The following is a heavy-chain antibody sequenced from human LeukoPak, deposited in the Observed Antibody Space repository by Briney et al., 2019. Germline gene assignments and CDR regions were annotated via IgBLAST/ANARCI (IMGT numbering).Heavy chain of an antibody. Sequence: ASVKVSCKASGYTFTSYDINWVRQATGQGLEWMGWMNPNSGNTGYAQKFQGRVTMTRNTSISTAYMELSSLRSEDTAVYYCARRLRAHAAGFRGVVGNWFDPWGQGTLVTVSS. CDR1: GYTFTSYD. J-gene: IGHJ5*02. V-gene: IGHV1-8*01. D-gene: IGHD3-10*01. CDR2: MNPNSGNT. CDR3: ARRLRAHAAGFRGVVGNWFDP.